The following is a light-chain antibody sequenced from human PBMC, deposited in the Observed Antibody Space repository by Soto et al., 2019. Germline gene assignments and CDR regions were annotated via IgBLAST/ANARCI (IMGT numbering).Light chain of an antibody. CDR3: QQYYNPPWT. Sequence: DTVMSQSPASLAVSLGGRATINCKSSQRLLYRSNNKNYLAWYQHKAGQPPKLLIYWASTRDSGVPDRFSGSGSGTDFTLTINNVQAEDVAVYYCQQYYNPPWTFGQVDKVEI. CDR1: QRLLYRSNNKNY. V-gene: IGKV4-1*01. CDR2: WAS. J-gene: IGKJ1*01.